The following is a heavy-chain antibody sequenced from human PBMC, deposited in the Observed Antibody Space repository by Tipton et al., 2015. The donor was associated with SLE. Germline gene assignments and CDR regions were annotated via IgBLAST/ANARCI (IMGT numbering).Heavy chain of an antibody. V-gene: IGHV4-4*07. J-gene: IGHJ2*01. D-gene: IGHD4-17*01. Sequence: TLSLTCPVSGGSISFDYWSWIRQSAGRGLEWIGRIYSSGDRDYNPSLRSRVTMSIDASQNRVSLRLKSVSAADTAVYYCARGSDGEYVRYFDVWGPGTLATVSS. CDR2: IYSSGDR. CDR3: ARGSDGEYVRYFDV. CDR1: GGSISFDY.